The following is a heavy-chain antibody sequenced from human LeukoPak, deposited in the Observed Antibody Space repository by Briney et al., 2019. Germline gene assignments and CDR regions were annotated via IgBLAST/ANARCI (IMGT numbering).Heavy chain of an antibody. CDR2: IRSKANSYAT. Sequence: PGGSLRLSCAASGFTFSGSAMHWVRQASGKGREWVGRIRSKANSYATAYAVSVKGRFTMSSDDSGNRGYRQMNSLKTEDTAVYYCTSTYCSSTSCQSFYYYYYYMDVWGKGTTVTVSS. CDR3: TSTYCSSTSCQSFYYYYYYMDV. V-gene: IGHV3-73*01. CDR1: GFTFSGSA. D-gene: IGHD2-2*01. J-gene: IGHJ6*03.